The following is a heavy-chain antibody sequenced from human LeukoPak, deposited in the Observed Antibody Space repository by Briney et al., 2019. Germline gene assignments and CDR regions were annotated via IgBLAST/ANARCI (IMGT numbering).Heavy chain of an antibody. D-gene: IGHD6-6*01. CDR2: INPNGGGT. V-gene: IGHV1-2*02. CDR3: ARRYSNSSEGFDY. CDR1: GYTFTDYH. J-gene: IGHJ4*02. Sequence: ASVKVSCKASGYTFTDYHIHWVRQAPGQGLEWMGWINPNGGGTHYAGKFQGRVTMTSDTSISTAYMALSRLRSDDTALFYCARRYSNSSEGFDYWGQGTLVTVSS.